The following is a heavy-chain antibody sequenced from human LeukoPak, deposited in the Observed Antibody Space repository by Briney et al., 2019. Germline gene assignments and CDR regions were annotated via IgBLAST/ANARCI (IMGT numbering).Heavy chain of an antibody. CDR1: GGSISSGGYS. Sequence: SETLSLTCAVSGGSISSGGYSWSWIRQPPGKGLEWIGYIYHSGSTYYNPSLKSRVPISVDRSKNQFSLKLSSVSAADTAVYYCARGDYYGPYYFDYWGQGTLVTVSS. CDR2: IYHSGST. V-gene: IGHV4-30-2*01. D-gene: IGHD2-21*02. CDR3: ARGDYYGPYYFDY. J-gene: IGHJ4*02.